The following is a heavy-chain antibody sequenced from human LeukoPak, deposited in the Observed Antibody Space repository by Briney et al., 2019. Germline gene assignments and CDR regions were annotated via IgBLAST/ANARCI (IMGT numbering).Heavy chain of an antibody. CDR1: GGSISSGGYS. V-gene: IGHV4-30-2*01. J-gene: IGHJ4*02. Sequence: SETLSLTCAVSGGSISSGGYSWSWIRQPPGKGLEWIGYIYHSGSTYYNPSLKSRVTISVDRSKNQFSLKLSSVTAADTAVYYCAREIGARYSSSSPPFDYWGQGTLVTVSS. CDR2: IYHSGST. CDR3: AREIGARYSSSSPPFDY. D-gene: IGHD6-13*01.